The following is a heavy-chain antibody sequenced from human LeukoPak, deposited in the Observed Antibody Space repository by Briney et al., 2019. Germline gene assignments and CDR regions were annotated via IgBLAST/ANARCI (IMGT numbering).Heavy chain of an antibody. D-gene: IGHD3-10*01. J-gene: IGHJ4*02. CDR1: GFTFSSYA. CDR2: ISGSGGST. V-gene: IGHV3-23*01. CDR3: AKGAELLWFGKLSV. Sequence: PGGSLRLSCAASGFTFSSYAMSWVRQAPGKGLEWVSGISGSGGSTYYADSVKGRFTISRDNSKNTLYLQMNSLRAEDTAVYYCAKGAELLWFGKLSVWGQGTLVTVSS.